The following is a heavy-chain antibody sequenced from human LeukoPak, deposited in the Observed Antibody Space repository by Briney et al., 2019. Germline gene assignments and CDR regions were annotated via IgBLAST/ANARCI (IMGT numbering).Heavy chain of an antibody. CDR3: ARDKNLPRMDV. CDR2: IYYSGST. Sequence: SETLSLTCTVSGGSISNYYWSWIRQPPGKGLEWIGSIYYSGSTYYNPSLKSRVTISVDTSKNQFSLKLSSVTAADTAVYYCARDKNLPRMDVWGKGTTVTVSS. V-gene: IGHV4-59*12. CDR1: GGSISNYY. J-gene: IGHJ6*04.